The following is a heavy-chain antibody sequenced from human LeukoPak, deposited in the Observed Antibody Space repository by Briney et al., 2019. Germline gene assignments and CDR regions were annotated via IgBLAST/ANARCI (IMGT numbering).Heavy chain of an antibody. V-gene: IGHV3-7*01. CDR3: ARDRAPVSHDYSYFDY. Sequence: GGSLRLSCAASGFTFSSYWMSWVRQAPGKGLEWVANIKQDGTEKYYVDSVKGRSTISRDNTKKSLYLQMNSLRAEDTAVYYCARDRAPVSHDYSYFDYWGQGTLVTVSS. D-gene: IGHD4-11*01. CDR2: IKQDGTEK. J-gene: IGHJ4*02. CDR1: GFTFSSYW.